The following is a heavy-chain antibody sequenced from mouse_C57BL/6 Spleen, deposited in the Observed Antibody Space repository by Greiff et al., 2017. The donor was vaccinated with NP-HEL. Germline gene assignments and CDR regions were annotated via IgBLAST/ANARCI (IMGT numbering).Heavy chain of an antibody. D-gene: IGHD2-3*01. V-gene: IGHV1-82*01. Sequence: QVQLKESGPELVKPGASVKISCKASGYAFSSSWMNWVKQRPGKGLEWIGRIYPGDGDTNYNGKFKGKATLTADKSSSTAYMQLSSLTSEDSAVYFCARSPDDGYPFAYWGQGTLVTVSA. J-gene: IGHJ3*01. CDR3: ARSPDDGYPFAY. CDR1: GYAFSSSW. CDR2: IYPGDGDT.